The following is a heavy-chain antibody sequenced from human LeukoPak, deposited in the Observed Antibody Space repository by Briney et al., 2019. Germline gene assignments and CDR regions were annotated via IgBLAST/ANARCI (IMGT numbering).Heavy chain of an antibody. CDR1: GFTFSDYY. CDR3: AAPTMVRAP. CDR2: ISSSSSYT. J-gene: IGHJ5*02. Sequence: GGSLRLSCAAPGFTFSDYYMSWIRQAPANGLEWVSYISSSSSYTNYADSVKGRFTISRDNAKNSLYLQMNSLRAEDTAVYYCAAPTMVRAPWGQGTLVTVSS. V-gene: IGHV3-11*03. D-gene: IGHD3-10*01.